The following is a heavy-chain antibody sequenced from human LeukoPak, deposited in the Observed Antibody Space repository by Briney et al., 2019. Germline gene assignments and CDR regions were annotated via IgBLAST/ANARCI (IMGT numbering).Heavy chain of an antibody. CDR3: AKDDAWLRFGE. J-gene: IGHJ4*02. CDR1: GFTLSKHG. D-gene: IGHD3-10*01. CDR2: ISPSGDIT. V-gene: IGHV3-23*01. Sequence: GGSLRVSCAASGFTLSKHGMNWVPQAPGKRLGGVSGISPSGDITYYADSVKGRFTISRDNSKNTLYLEVISLTAEDTAVYYCAKDDAWLRFGEWSQGTLVTVSS.